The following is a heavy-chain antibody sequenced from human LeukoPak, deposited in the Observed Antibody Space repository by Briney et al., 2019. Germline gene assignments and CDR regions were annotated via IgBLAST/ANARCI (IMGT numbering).Heavy chain of an antibody. CDR2: ISYDGSNK. CDR3: ARDPYLDSHPGWGDY. V-gene: IGHV3-30-3*01. J-gene: IGHJ4*02. Sequence: PGGSLRLSCAASGFTFSAYAMHWVRQAPGKGLEWVAVISYDGSNKYYADSVKGRFTISRDNSKNTLYLQMNSLRAEDTAVYYCARDPYLDSHPGWGDYWGQGTLVTVSS. CDR1: GFTFSAYA. D-gene: IGHD7-27*01.